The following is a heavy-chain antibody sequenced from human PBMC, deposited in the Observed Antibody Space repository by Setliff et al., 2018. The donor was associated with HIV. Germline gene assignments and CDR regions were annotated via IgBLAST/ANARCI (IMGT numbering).Heavy chain of an antibody. CDR1: GYTFTNNV. D-gene: IGHD1-26*01. V-gene: IGHV1-3*01. CDR3: AIGKMIYFFDY. CDR2: IHAGSGDT. J-gene: IGHJ4*02. Sequence: GASVKVSCKASGYTFTNNVIHWVRQAPGQRLEWMGWIHAGSGDTQYTQKFQGRVTITRDTSARIAYMELSDLGSEDTAVYYCAIGKMIYFFDYWGQGTLVTVSS.